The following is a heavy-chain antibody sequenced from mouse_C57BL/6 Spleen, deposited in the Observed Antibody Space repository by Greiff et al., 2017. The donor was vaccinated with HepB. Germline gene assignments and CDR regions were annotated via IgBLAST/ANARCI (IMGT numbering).Heavy chain of an antibody. CDR1: GFTFSDFY. J-gene: IGHJ1*03. CDR3: ARDANDGYWYFDV. CDR2: SRNKANDYTT. Sequence: EVKVVESGGGLVQSGRSLRLSCATSGFTFSDFYMEWVRQAPGKGLEWIAASRNKANDYTTEYSASVKGRFIVSRDTSQSILYLQMNALRAEDTAIYYCARDANDGYWYFDVWGTGTTVTVSS. V-gene: IGHV7-1*01. D-gene: IGHD2-3*01.